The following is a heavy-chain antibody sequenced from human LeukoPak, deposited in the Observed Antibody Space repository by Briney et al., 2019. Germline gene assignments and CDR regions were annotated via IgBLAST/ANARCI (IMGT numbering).Heavy chain of an antibody. J-gene: IGHJ4*02. CDR3: AGALGDY. Sequence: SETLSLTCAVYGGSFSGYYWSWIRQPPGKGLEWIGEINHSGSTNYNPSLKSRVTISVDTSKNQFSLKLSSVTAADTAVYYCAGALGDYWGRGTLVTVSS. V-gene: IGHV4-34*01. D-gene: IGHD3-16*02. CDR1: GGSFSGYY. CDR2: INHSGST.